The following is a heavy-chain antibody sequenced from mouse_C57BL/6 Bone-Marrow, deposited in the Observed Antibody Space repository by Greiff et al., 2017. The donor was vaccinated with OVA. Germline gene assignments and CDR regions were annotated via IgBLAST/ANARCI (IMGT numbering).Heavy chain of an antibody. CDR3: ARSHYGSLFAY. V-gene: IGHV1-54*01. Sequence: VQLQQSGAELVRPGTSVKVSCKASGYAFTNYLIEWVKQRPGQGLEWIGVINPGSGGTNYNEKFKGKATLTADKSSSTAYMQLSSLTSEDSAVYFCARSHYGSLFAYWGQGTLVTVSA. D-gene: IGHD2-1*01. CDR2: INPGSGGT. CDR1: GYAFTNYL. J-gene: IGHJ3*01.